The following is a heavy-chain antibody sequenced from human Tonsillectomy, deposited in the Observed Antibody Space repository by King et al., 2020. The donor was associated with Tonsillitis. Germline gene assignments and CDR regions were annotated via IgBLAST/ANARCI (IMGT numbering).Heavy chain of an antibody. V-gene: IGHV4-39*01. CDR2: IYYSGST. J-gene: IGHJ5*02. CDR1: GGSISSSSYY. Sequence: LQLQESGPGLVKPSETLSLTCTVSGGSISSSSYYWGWIRQPPGKGLEWIGSIYYSGSTYYNPSLKSRVTISVDTSKNQFSLKLSSVTAADTAVYYCARLVVYAQAWFDPWGQGTLVTVSS. CDR3: ARLVVYAQAWFDP. D-gene: IGHD2-8*02.